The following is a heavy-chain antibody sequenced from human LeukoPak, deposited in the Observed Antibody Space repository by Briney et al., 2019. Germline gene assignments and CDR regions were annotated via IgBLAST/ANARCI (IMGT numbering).Heavy chain of an antibody. Sequence: GASVKVSCKASGGTFSNYAISWVRQAPGQGLEWMGGIIPIFGTANYAQKFRGRVTITADKSTRTAYMELRSLRSDDTAVYYCARYKVGAGYYYYYMDVWGKGTTVTVSS. CDR3: ARYKVGAGYYYYYMDV. CDR1: GGTFSNYA. D-gene: IGHD3-16*01. CDR2: IIPIFGTA. J-gene: IGHJ6*03. V-gene: IGHV1-69*06.